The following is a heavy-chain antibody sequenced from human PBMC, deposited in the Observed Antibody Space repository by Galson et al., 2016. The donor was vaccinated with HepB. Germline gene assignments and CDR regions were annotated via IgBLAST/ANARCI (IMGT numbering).Heavy chain of an antibody. CDR2: LYGGGEI. D-gene: IGHD2-15*01. CDR3: ASKHCRGVDCHLPFFDF. V-gene: IGHV3-66*01. Sequence: SLRLSCAASGFSVSNDYMSWVRQAAGKGPEWVSVLYGGGEIYYADSVKGRFTISGDNSKNMVYLQMNRLTPEDTAVYYCASKHCRGVDCHLPFFDFWGQGSLVTVSS. J-gene: IGHJ4*02. CDR1: GFSVSNDY.